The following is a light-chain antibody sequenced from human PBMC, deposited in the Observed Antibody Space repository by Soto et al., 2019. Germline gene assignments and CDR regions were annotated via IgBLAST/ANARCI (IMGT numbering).Light chain of an antibody. CDR1: QSVSSN. V-gene: IGKV3D-15*02. Sequence: VMTQSPATVSVSPGERATLSCRASQSVSSNLAWYQQKPGQAPRLLIYGASTRATGTPARFSGSGSGTEFTLTISRLEPEDSAVYYGQQYGSSPTWTFGQGTKVDIK. CDR2: GAS. J-gene: IGKJ1*01. CDR3: QQYGSSPTWT.